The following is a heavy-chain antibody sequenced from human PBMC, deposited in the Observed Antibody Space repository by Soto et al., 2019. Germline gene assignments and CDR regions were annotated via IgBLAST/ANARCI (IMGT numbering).Heavy chain of an antibody. Sequence: GGSLRLSCAASGFTVSSNYMSWVRQAPGKGLEWVSVIYSGGSTYYADSVKGRFTISRDNSKNTLYLQMNSLRAEDMAVYYCARGVGTLSREMVYARPYFDYWGQGTLVTVSS. CDR2: IYSGGST. CDR1: GFTVSSNY. D-gene: IGHD2-8*01. J-gene: IGHJ4*02. V-gene: IGHV3-53*01. CDR3: ARGVGTLSREMVYARPYFDY.